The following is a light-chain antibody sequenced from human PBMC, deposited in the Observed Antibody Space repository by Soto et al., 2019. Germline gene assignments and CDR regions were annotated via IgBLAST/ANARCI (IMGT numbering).Light chain of an antibody. CDR1: QNIGNY. CDR3: QQRSRWPPTWT. V-gene: IGKV3-11*01. CDR2: EAS. Sequence: EIVLTQSPATLSLSPGERATLSCRASQNIGNYLAWYQQKPGQAPRLLIYEASNKATGIPARLSGSGSGTDFTLTISRLEPEDFAVYYCQQRSRWPPTWTFGQGTRVEIK. J-gene: IGKJ1*01.